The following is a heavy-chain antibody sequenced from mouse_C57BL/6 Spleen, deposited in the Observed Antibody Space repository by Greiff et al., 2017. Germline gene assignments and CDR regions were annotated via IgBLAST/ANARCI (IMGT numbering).Heavy chain of an antibody. V-gene: IGHV1-72*01. CDR1: GYTFTSYW. CDR3: AREGLYYGSPYAMDY. J-gene: IGHJ4*01. CDR2: IDPNSGGT. Sequence: QVQLKQPGAELVKPGASVKLSCKASGYTFTSYWMHWVKQRPGRGLEWIGRIDPNSGGTKYNEKFKSKATLTVDKPSSTAYMQLSSLTSEDSAVYYCAREGLYYGSPYAMDYWGQGTSVTVSS. D-gene: IGHD1-1*01.